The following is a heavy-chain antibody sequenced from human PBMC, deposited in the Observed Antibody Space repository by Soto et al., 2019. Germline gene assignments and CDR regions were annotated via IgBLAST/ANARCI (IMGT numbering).Heavy chain of an antibody. CDR2: INENGGEK. CDR3: ASSMVTVTNFDY. D-gene: IGHD5-18*01. J-gene: IGHJ4*02. Sequence: GGSLRLSCVVSGFDFGEYWMNWVSQASGKGLEWVASINENGGEKYYVDSVKGRFTISRDNAKNSLYLQMNSLRAEDTAVYYCASSMVTVTNFDYWGQGALVTVSS. CDR1: GFDFGEYW. V-gene: IGHV3-7*01.